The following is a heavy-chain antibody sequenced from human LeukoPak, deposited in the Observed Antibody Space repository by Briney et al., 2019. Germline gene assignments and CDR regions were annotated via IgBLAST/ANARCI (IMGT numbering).Heavy chain of an antibody. CDR2: IKQDGSEK. Sequence: GGSLRLSCTASGFTISNYWMSWVRQAPGKGLEWVANIKQDGSEKKYVDSVKGRFSISRDNAKNSLYLQIYSLRVEDTAGYYCARWYGGSGSWVLDVWGQGTTVTVSS. CDR3: ARWYGGSGSWVLDV. J-gene: IGHJ6*02. D-gene: IGHD3-10*01. CDR1: GFTISNYW. V-gene: IGHV3-7*04.